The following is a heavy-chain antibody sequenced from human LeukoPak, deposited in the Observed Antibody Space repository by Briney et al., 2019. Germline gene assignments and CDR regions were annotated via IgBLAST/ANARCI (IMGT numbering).Heavy chain of an antibody. CDR1: GGTFSSYA. D-gene: IGHD3-22*01. V-gene: IGHV1-69*04. CDR3: AREPRIRSSFYDSSGYYLYYFDY. J-gene: IGHJ4*02. Sequence: ASVKVSCKASGGTFSSYAISWVRQAPGQGLEWMGRIIPILGIANYAQKFQGRVTITADKSTSTAYMELSSLRSEDTAVYYCAREPRIRSSFYDSSGYYLYYFDYWGQGTLVTVSS. CDR2: IIPILGIA.